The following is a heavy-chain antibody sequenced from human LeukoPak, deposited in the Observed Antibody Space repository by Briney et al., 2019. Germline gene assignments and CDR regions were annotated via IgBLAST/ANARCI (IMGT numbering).Heavy chain of an antibody. CDR1: GFTFSSYW. Sequence: GGSLRLSCAASGFTFSSYWMSWVRQAPGKGLEWVANIKQDGSEKYYVDSVKGRFTISRDNAKNSLYLQMNSLRAEDTAVYYCARARTARRVWSYYYYMDVWGKGTTVTVSS. D-gene: IGHD6-6*01. J-gene: IGHJ6*03. CDR2: IKQDGSEK. CDR3: ARARTARRVWSYYYYMDV. V-gene: IGHV3-7*01.